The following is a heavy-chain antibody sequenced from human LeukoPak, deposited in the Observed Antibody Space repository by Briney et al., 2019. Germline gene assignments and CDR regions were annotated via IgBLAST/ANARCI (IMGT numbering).Heavy chain of an antibody. J-gene: IGHJ5*02. Sequence: GESLKISCKGSGYSFTSYWIGWVRQMPGKGLEWMGIIYPGDSDTRYSPSFQGQVTISADKSISTAYLQWSSLKASDTAMYYCARSSDTGYTQWLVRFGWFDPWGQGTLVTVSS. CDR1: GYSFTSYW. CDR2: IYPGDSDT. D-gene: IGHD6-19*01. V-gene: IGHV5-51*01. CDR3: ARSSDTGYTQWLVRFGWFDP.